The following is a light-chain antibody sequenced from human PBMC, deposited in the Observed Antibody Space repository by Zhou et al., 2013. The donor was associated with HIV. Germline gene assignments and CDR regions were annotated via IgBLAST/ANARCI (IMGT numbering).Light chain of an antibody. Sequence: DIQMTQSPSTLSASVGDRVTITCRASQNINRWLAWYQQKPGKAPKLLIYKASNLESGVPSRFSGSGSGTEFTLTITSLQPDDSAIYYCQEYNSDSWTFGQGTRVEV. CDR2: KAS. CDR1: QNINRW. CDR3: QEYNSDSWT. J-gene: IGKJ1*01. V-gene: IGKV1-5*03.